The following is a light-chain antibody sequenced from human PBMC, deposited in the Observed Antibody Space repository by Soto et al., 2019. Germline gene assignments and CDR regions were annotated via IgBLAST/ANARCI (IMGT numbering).Light chain of an antibody. CDR2: GAS. CDR3: QQYNNFPRA. J-gene: IGKJ1*01. V-gene: IGKV3-15*01. Sequence: EIVMPQSPATVSVSPGDRATLSCRASRTVHTNVAWYQHKPGQAPRLLIYGASFRATGMPARFSGIGFGTEFTLTISSLQSEDSSVYYCQQYNNFPRAFGQGTKVDIK. CDR1: RTVHTN.